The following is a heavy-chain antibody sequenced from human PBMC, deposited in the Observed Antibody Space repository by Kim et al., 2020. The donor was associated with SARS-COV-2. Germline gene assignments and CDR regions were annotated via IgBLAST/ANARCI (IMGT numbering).Heavy chain of an antibody. CDR3: VRDGWLHY. D-gene: IGHD5-12*01. CDR1: GFTFSSET. J-gene: IGHJ4*02. CDR2: ITSSSSYI. V-gene: IGHV3-21*01. Sequence: GGSLRLSCAASGFTFSSETMNWVRQDPGRGLEWVSSITSSSSYISYADSVKGRFTISRDNAKNSLYLEMNSLRAEDTALYYCVRDGWLHYWGQGTMVTVS.